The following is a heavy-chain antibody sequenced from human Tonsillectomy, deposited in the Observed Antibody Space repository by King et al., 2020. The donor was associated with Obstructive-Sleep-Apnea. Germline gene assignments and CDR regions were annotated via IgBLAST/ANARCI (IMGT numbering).Heavy chain of an antibody. D-gene: IGHD1-26*01. Sequence: VTLKESGPALVKPTQTLTLTCTFSGFSLSTSRMCVSWIRQPPGKALEWLARINWDGDKYYSTSLKTRLTISKDTSKNQVVLTMTNVDPVDTATYYCARTLKNSETYEIHLDYWGQGTLVTVSS. CDR2: INWDGDK. J-gene: IGHJ4*02. CDR1: GFSLSTSRMC. CDR3: ARTLKNSETYEIHLDY. V-gene: IGHV2-70*11.